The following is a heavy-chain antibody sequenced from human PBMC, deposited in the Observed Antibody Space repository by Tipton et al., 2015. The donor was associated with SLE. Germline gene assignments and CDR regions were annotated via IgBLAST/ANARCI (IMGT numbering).Heavy chain of an antibody. V-gene: IGHV4-39*07. Sequence: TLSLTCTVSGGSVSSSSYYWGWIRQPPGKGLEWIGSIYYRGNTHYNPSLKSRVTISVDTSKNQFSLNLSTVTAADTAVYYCARDPKYWGQGTLVIVSS. J-gene: IGHJ4*02. CDR2: IYYRGNT. CDR1: GGSVSSSSYY. CDR3: ARDPKY.